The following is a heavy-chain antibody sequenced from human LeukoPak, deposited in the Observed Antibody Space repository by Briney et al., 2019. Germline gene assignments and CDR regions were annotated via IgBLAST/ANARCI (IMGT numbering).Heavy chain of an antibody. CDR1: GGTFSSHA. V-gene: IGHV1-69*05. Sequence: SVKVSCKASGGTFSSHAISWVRQAPGQGLEWVGGVIPIFGTTNYAQKFQGRVTITTDESTSTGYMELRSLRSDDTAVYYCARGDSGYDYGFDNWGQGTLVTVSS. CDR3: ARGDSGYDYGFDN. D-gene: IGHD5-12*01. CDR2: VIPIFGTT. J-gene: IGHJ4*02.